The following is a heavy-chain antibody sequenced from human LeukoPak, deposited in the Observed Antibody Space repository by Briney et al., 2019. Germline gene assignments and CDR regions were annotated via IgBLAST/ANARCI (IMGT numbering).Heavy chain of an antibody. CDR2: IYHSGST. CDR3: ARALTRYIVGATQFDY. V-gene: IGHV4-30-2*01. CDR1: GGSISSGGYY. D-gene: IGHD1-26*01. Sequence: SETLSLTCTVSGGSISSGGYYWSWIRQPPGKGLEWIGYIYHSGSTYYNPSLKSRVTISVDRSKNQFSLKLSSVTAADTAVYYCARALTRYIVGATQFDYWGQGTLVTVSS. J-gene: IGHJ4*02.